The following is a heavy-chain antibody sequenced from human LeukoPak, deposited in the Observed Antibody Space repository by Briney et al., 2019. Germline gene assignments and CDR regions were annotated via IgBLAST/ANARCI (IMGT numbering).Heavy chain of an antibody. CDR3: ARGGPLGYCSGGSCLPYYYGMDV. D-gene: IGHD2-15*01. V-gene: IGHV3-48*02. CDR2: MSSTTTNI. J-gene: IGHJ6*02. Sequence: GGSLRLSCAASGFTLSSYSMNWVRQAPGKGLEWVSYMSSTTTNIYYRDSVKGRFTISRDNAKNSLYLQMNSLRDEDTAVYYCARGGPLGYCSGGSCLPYYYGMDVWGQGTTVTVSS. CDR1: GFTLSSYS.